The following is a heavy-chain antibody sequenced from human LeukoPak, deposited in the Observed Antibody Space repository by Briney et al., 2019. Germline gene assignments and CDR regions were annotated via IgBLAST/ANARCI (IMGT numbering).Heavy chain of an antibody. D-gene: IGHD5-24*01. Sequence: GGSLRLSCAASALTFSSYWMHWVRQAPGKGLVWVSRVNSDGSSTSYADSVKGRFTISRDNAKNTLYLQMNSLRAEDTAVYYCARFYGGRLQCFDYWGQGTLVTVSS. V-gene: IGHV3-74*01. CDR3: ARFYGGRLQCFDY. J-gene: IGHJ4*02. CDR2: VNSDGSST. CDR1: ALTFSSYW.